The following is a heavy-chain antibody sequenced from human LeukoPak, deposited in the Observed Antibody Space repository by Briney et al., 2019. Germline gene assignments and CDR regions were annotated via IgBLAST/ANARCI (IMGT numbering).Heavy chain of an antibody. J-gene: IGHJ6*03. CDR2: IYHRGNS. V-gene: IGHV4-4*02. Sequence: SETLSLTCAVSGGSISTAHWWNWVRQSPGKGLEWIGEIYHRGNSNYNPSLKSRVSISVDTSKNQFSLKVTSLTAADTAVYYCARVPHYGDYGLSYHYYMDVWGKGTTVTISS. CDR1: GGSISTAHW. CDR3: ARVPHYGDYGLSYHYYMDV. D-gene: IGHD4-17*01.